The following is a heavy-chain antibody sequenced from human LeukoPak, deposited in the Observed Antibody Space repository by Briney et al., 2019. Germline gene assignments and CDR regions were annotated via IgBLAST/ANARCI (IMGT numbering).Heavy chain of an antibody. CDR1: GGSFSGYY. CDR2: INHSGST. Sequence: SETLSLTCAVYGGSFSGYYWSWIRQPPGKGLEWIGEINHSGSTNYNPSLKSRVTISVDTSKNQFSLKLSSVTAADTAVYYCAREWRYYYDSSGYCDYWGQGTLVTVSS. CDR3: AREWRYYYDSSGYCDY. J-gene: IGHJ4*02. D-gene: IGHD3-22*01. V-gene: IGHV4-34*01.